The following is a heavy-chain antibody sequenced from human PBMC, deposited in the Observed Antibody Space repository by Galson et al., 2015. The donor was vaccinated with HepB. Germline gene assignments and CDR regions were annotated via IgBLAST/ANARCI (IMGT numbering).Heavy chain of an antibody. CDR2: IIPILGIA. V-gene: IGHV1-69*04. J-gene: IGHJ5*02. CDR1: GGTFSSYA. CDR3: ARDDTADCSSTSCYNLWFDP. D-gene: IGHD2-2*02. Sequence: SVKVSCKASGGTFSSYAISWVRQAPGQGLEWMGRIIPILGIANYAQKFQGRVTTTADKSTSIAYMEPSSLRSEDTAVYYCARDDTADCSSTSCYNLWFDPWGQGTLVTVSS.